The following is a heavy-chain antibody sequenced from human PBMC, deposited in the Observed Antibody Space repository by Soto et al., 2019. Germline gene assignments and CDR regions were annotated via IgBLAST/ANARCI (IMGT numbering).Heavy chain of an antibody. V-gene: IGHV3-13*05. CDR2: IGTAGDP. J-gene: IGHJ4*02. CDR3: ARSRRVTIFGVVKAYYFDY. Sequence: EVQLVESGGGLVQPGGSLRLSCAASGFTFSGYDMHWVRQATGKGLEWVSAIGTAGDPYYPGSVKGRFTISRENAKNSLYLQMNSLRAGDTAVYYCARSRRVTIFGVVKAYYFDYWGQGTLVTVSS. CDR1: GFTFSGYD. D-gene: IGHD3-3*01.